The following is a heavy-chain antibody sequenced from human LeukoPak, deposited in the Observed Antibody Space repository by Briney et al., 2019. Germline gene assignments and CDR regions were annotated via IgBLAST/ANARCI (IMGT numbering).Heavy chain of an antibody. CDR2: ISGSGGRK. Sequence: PGGSLRLSCAASGFTFSSYDMSWVRQAPGKGLEGVSAISGSGGRKYYADSVKGRFPIPRDNSKNPLYLQMNSLRAEDTAVYYCAKDGPPVSGWYAYWGQGTLVTVSS. D-gene: IGHD6-19*01. V-gene: IGHV3-23*01. CDR3: AKDGPPVSGWYAY. CDR1: GFTFSSYD. J-gene: IGHJ4*02.